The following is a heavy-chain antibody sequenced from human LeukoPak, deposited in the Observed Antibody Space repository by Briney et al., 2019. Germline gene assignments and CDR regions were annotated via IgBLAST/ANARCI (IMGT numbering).Heavy chain of an antibody. V-gene: IGHV3-30*18. CDR1: GFTFTSYG. J-gene: IGHJ6*02. D-gene: IGHD2-2*01. CDR2: ISYDGSNK. Sequence: GGSLRLSCAASGFTFTSYGMHWVRQAPGEGLEWVAVISYDGSNKYYADSVKGRFTISRDNSKNTLYLQMNSLRAEDTAVYYCAKDIVVVPAAIDYYYYYGMDVWGQGTTVTVSS. CDR3: AKDIVVVPAAIDYYYYYGMDV.